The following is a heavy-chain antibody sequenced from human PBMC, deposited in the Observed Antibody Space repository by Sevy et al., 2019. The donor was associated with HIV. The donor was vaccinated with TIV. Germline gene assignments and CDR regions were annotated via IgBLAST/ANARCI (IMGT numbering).Heavy chain of an antibody. Sequence: ASVKVSCKASGGTFSSYGISWVRQAPGQGLEWMGGIIPILGTVNYAQKFQGRDTITADESTKTAYMELSSLRSEDTAVYSCARGGGNGWYYFDYWGQQTLVTVSS. J-gene: IGHJ4*02. CDR2: IIPILGTV. CDR1: GGTFSSYG. D-gene: IGHD6-19*01. CDR3: ARGGGNGWYYFDY. V-gene: IGHV1-69*13.